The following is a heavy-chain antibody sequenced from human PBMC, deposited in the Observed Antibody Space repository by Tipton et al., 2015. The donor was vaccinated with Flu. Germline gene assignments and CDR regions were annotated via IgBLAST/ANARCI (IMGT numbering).Heavy chain of an antibody. D-gene: IGHD4-11*01. CDR1: GYSIRSSNYC. V-gene: IGHV4-38-2*01. Sequence: TLSLTCAVSGYSIRSSNYCWGWIRQPPGKGLEWIASIFHSGNTYHNPSLKSRVTISIDTSKNQLSLKLSSVTAADTAVYYCARRDYSNYVSGPKNWFDPWGQGALVTVSS. CDR2: IFHSGNT. CDR3: ARRDYSNYVSGPKNWFDP. J-gene: IGHJ5*02.